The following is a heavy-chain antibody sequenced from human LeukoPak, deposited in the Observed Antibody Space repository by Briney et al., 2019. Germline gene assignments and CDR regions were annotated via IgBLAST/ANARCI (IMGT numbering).Heavy chain of an antibody. Sequence: PGGSLRLSCAASGFTFDDYGMTWVRQAPGKGLEWVSGINWNGGSTVYADSVKGRFTISRDNSKNTLYLQMNSLRAEDTAVYYCARGGSYLSAFDIWGQGTMVTVSS. CDR3: ARGGSYLSAFDI. CDR1: GFTFDDYG. V-gene: IGHV3-20*04. CDR2: INWNGGST. D-gene: IGHD1-26*01. J-gene: IGHJ3*02.